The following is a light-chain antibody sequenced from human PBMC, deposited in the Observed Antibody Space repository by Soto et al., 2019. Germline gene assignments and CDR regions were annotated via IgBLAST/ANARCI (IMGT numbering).Light chain of an antibody. CDR1: SSNIGGNS. Sequence: QSVMTQPPSVSAAPGQKVTISCSGSSSNIGGNSVSWYQQLPGTAPKLLIYDDDKRPSGIPDRFSGSKSGTSATLGITGFRTGDEAHYYCGSWDSSLSAYVFGTGTKLTVL. CDR2: DDD. J-gene: IGLJ1*01. V-gene: IGLV1-51*01. CDR3: GSWDSSLSAYV.